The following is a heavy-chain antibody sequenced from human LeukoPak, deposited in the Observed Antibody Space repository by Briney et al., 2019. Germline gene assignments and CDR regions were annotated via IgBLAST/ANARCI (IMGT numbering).Heavy chain of an antibody. CDR2: INPSGGST. CDR3: ARVGLSGVVTAYFDY. CDR1: GYTFTSYY. Sequence: ASVKVSCKASGYTFTSYYMYWVRQAPGQGLEWMGIINPSGGSTSYAQKFQGRVTMTRDMSTSTVYMELSSLRSEDTAVYYCARVGLSGVVTAYFDYWGQEPWSPSPQ. V-gene: IGHV1-46*01. J-gene: IGHJ4*01. D-gene: IGHD2-21*02.